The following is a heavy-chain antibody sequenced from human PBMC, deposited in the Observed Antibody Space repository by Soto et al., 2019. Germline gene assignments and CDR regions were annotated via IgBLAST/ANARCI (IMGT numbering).Heavy chain of an antibody. J-gene: IGHJ4*02. CDR1: GYTFTSYD. V-gene: IGHV1-8*01. D-gene: IGHD2-15*01. CDR3: ARDVELRAFDY. CDR2: MNPNSGNT. Sequence: QVQLVQSGAEVKKPGASVKVSCKASGYTFTSYDINWVRQATGQGREWMGWMNPNSGNTAYAQKFQGRVTMPRNTSRSTAYMELSSLRSGDTAVYYCARDVELRAFDYWGKGSLVTVPS.